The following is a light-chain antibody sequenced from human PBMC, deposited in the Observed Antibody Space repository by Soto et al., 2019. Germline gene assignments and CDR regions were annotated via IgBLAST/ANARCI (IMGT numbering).Light chain of an antibody. CDR3: QQYKSWPPIT. V-gene: IGKV3-15*01. CDR1: QSVDSK. CDR2: DAS. J-gene: IGKJ5*01. Sequence: EIVMTQSPSTLSVSPGERATLSCRASQSVDSKLAWYQQKPGQAPRLLIYDASTRATGFPARFSGSGSGTEFTLTISSLQSEDFAVYYCQQYKSWPPITFGQGTRLEI.